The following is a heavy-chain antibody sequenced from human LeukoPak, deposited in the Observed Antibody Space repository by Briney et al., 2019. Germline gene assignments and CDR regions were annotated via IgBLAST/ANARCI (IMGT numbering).Heavy chain of an antibody. CDR3: TTDLREPFYSNLGDFDY. J-gene: IGHJ4*02. CDR1: GFTFDDNT. Sequence: PGGSLRLSCAASGFTFDDNTMHWVRQAPGMGLEWISVISWDGDRIYYADSVKGRFTISRDNSKSSLYLQMNSLKTEDTAVYYCTTDLREPFYSNLGDFDYWGQGTLVTVSS. CDR2: ISWDGDRI. D-gene: IGHD4-11*01. V-gene: IGHV3-43*01.